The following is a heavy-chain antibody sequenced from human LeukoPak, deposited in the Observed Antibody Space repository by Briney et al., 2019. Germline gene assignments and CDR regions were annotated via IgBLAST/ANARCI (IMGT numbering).Heavy chain of an antibody. J-gene: IGHJ5*02. CDR2: IYYSGST. D-gene: IGHD3-10*01. CDR3: ARQTVWFGDPNWFDP. V-gene: IGHV4-39*01. CDR1: GGSISSSSYY. Sequence: SETLSLTCTVSGGSISSSSYYWGWIRQPPGKGLEWIGSIYYSGSTYYNPSLKSRVTISVDTSKNQFSLKLSSVTAADTAVYYCARQTVWFGDPNWFDPWGQGTLVTVSS.